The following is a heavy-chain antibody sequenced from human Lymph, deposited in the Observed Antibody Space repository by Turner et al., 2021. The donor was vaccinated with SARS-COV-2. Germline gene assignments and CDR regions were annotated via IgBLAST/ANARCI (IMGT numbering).Heavy chain of an antibody. CDR2: ISYDGGNK. CDR1: GFTFISYG. Sequence: QVQLVASGGGVVQPGRSLRLSCAASGFTFISYGMPWVRQAPGKGLERVAVISYDGGNKYYADSVKGRFTISRDNSKNTLYLQMISLRAEDTAVYYCAWALYYYYGMDVWGQGTTVTVSS. V-gene: IGHV3-30*03. J-gene: IGHJ6*02. CDR3: AWALYYYYGMDV.